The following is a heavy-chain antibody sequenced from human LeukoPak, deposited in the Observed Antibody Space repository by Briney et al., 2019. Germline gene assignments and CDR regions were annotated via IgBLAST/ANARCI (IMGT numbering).Heavy chain of an antibody. D-gene: IGHD6-6*01. CDR1: GFTFSSYW. V-gene: IGHV3-7*01. Sequence: GGSLRLSCAASGFTFSSYWISWVRQAPGKGLEWVANIKQDGSEKYYVDSVKGRFTISRDNAKNSLYLQMNSLRAEDTAVYYCARVGIAALYYFDYWGQGTLVTVSS. CDR3: ARVGIAALYYFDY. CDR2: IKQDGSEK. J-gene: IGHJ4*02.